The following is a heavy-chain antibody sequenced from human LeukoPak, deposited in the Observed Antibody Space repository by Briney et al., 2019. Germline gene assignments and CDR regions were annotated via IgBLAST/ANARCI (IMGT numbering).Heavy chain of an antibody. CDR2: INHSGST. Sequence: ETLSLTCTVSGGSISSYYWTWLRQPPGKGLEWIGEINHSGSTNYNPSLKSRVTISVDTSKNQFSLKLSSVTAADTAVYYCARAKALGYCSGGSCYPRGFDPWGQGTLVTVSS. J-gene: IGHJ5*02. V-gene: IGHV4-34*01. CDR1: GGSISSYY. CDR3: ARAKALGYCSGGSCYPRGFDP. D-gene: IGHD2-15*01.